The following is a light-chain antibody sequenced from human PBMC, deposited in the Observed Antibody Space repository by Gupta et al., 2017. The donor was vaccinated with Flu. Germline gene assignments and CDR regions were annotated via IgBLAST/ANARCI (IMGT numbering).Light chain of an antibody. CDR3: RQGEQWPWT. CDR2: GGS. Sequence: VTVAQPASVSGRLMQSVRYSNGDTYLDWLQQRPGQTPRRLIQGGSERDSGVPDRLSGSGSGTDFTLKISRVEAEDVGVYYCRQGEQWPWTCGHGTKVEIK. CDR1: QSVRYSNGDTY. J-gene: IGKJ1*01. V-gene: IGKV2-30*01.